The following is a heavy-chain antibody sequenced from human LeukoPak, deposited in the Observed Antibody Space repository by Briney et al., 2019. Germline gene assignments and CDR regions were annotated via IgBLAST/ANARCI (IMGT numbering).Heavy chain of an antibody. D-gene: IGHD5-18*01. CDR3: AAPSRIQLDY. Sequence: SVKVSCKASGFTFTSSAVQWVRQARGRRLEWIGWIVVGSGNTDYAQMFQGRVTITRDMSTSTAYMELSSLRSEDTAVYYCAAPSRIQLDYWGQGTLVTVSS. CDR1: GFTFTSSA. V-gene: IGHV1-58*01. J-gene: IGHJ4*02. CDR2: IVVGSGNT.